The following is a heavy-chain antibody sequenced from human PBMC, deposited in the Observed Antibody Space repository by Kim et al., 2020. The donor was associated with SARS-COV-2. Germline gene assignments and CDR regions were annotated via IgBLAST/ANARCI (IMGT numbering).Heavy chain of an antibody. CDR3: AGGSLPDGSGSYPSYYFDS. Sequence: SETLSLTCAVYGGSFSDYYWSWICQPPGKGLEWIGEINPSGSTNYNPSPKSRVTISADTSKNQFSLKLSSVTAADTAVYYCAGGSLPDGSGSYPSYYFDSWGQGALVTVSS. J-gene: IGHJ4*02. CDR1: GGSFSDYY. CDR2: INPSGST. V-gene: IGHV4-34*01. D-gene: IGHD3-10*01.